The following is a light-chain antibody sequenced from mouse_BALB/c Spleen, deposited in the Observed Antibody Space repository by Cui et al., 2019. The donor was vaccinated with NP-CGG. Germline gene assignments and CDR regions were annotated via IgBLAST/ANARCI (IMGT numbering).Light chain of an antibody. CDR3: ALWYSNHWV. CDR1: IGAVTNSNY. Sequence: AVLTQQCAPTTSPGETVTFTCRSSIGAVTNSNYANWVQEKPDHLFTGLIGGTNNRIPGVPARFSGSLIGDKAALTITGAQTEDEAIYFCALWYSNHWVFGGGTKLTVL. CDR2: GTN. V-gene: IGLV1*01. J-gene: IGLJ1*01.